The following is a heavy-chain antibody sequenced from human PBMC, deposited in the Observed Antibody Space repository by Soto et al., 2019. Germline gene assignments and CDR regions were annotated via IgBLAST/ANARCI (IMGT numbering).Heavy chain of an antibody. J-gene: IGHJ4*01. Sequence: SETLSLTCAVYGGSVSDDWWSWIRQPPGKGLEWIGEINYSRTTNYKPSLKSRITVSMDNSKNTLHLQMNSLRAEDMAVYYCAKDFQSPSNGYGDYRFDYWGHGTLVTV. CDR1: GGSVSDDW. CDR2: INYSRTT. V-gene: IGHV4-34*01. D-gene: IGHD4-17*01. CDR3: AKDFQSPSNGYGDYRFDY.